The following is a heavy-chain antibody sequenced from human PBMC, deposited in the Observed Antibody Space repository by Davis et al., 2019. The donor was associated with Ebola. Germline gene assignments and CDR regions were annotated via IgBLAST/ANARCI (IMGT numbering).Heavy chain of an antibody. D-gene: IGHD3-10*01. CDR2: MNPEGSRT. V-gene: IGHV3-74*01. CDR3: ATQQIWFGEVE. J-gene: IGHJ4*02. Sequence: PGGSLRLSCAASGFTLSNFWMHWVRQTPGKGPVWVSRMNPEGSRTDYADSVRGRFTISRDNSKNTLYLQMNSLRAEDTAVYYCATQQIWFGEVEWGQGTLVTVSS. CDR1: GFTLSNFW.